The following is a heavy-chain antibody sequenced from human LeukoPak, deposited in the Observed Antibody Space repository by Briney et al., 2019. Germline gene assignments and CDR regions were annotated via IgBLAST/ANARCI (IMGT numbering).Heavy chain of an antibody. CDR3: ARDNGELFPYYYYGMDV. CDR2: INPNSGGT. D-gene: IGHD2-8*01. V-gene: IGHV1-2*02. CDR1: GYTFTGYY. J-gene: IGHJ6*02. Sequence: ASVKVSCKASGYTFTGYYMHWVRKAPGQGLEWMGWINPNSGGTNYAQKFQGRVTMTRDTSISTAYMELSRLRSDDTAVYYCARDNGELFPYYYYGMDVWGQGTTVTVSS.